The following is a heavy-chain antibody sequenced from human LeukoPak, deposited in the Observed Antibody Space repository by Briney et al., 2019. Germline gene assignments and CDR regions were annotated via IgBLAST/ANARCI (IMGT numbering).Heavy chain of an antibody. J-gene: IGHJ4*02. CDR1: GLTFRNYW. V-gene: IGHV3-74*03. Sequence: GGSLRLSCAASGLTFRNYWMNWVRQAPGEGLEWVSRIKGDGSSTMYADSVKGRFTISRDNAKNTLYLQMNSLRAEDTAVYYCAKLPGRYYDSSGYLDYWGQGTLVTVSS. CDR3: AKLPGRYYDSSGYLDY. D-gene: IGHD3-22*01. CDR2: IKGDGSST.